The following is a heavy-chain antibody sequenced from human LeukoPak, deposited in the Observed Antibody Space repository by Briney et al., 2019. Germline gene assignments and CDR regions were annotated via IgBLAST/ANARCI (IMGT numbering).Heavy chain of an antibody. CDR3: AKGGEWLVASAYYYYYMDV. D-gene: IGHD6-19*01. J-gene: IGHJ6*03. CDR2: ISSSSSAI. CDR1: GFTISNYK. Sequence: GGSLRLSCAASGFTISNYKMNWVRQAPGKGLEWVSNISSSSSAIYYADSVKGRFTISRDIAKNSLNLQMNSLRAEDTAVYYCAKGGEWLVASAYYYYYMDVWGKGTTVTISS. V-gene: IGHV3-48*01.